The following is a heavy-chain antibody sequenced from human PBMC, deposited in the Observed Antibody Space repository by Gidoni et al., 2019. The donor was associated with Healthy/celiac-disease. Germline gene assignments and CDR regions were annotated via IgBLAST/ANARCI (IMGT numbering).Heavy chain of an antibody. CDR1: GFTFGDYA. CDR2: IRSKAYGGTT. D-gene: IGHD1-26*01. J-gene: IGHJ3*02. CDR3: TRFLEGWELILGAFDI. Sequence: EVQLVESGGGLVQPGRSLRLSCTASGFTFGDYAMSWVRQAPGKGLEWVGFIRSKAYGGTTEYAASVKGRFTISRDDSKSIAYLQMNSLKTEDTAVYYCTRFLEGWELILGAFDIWGQGTMVTVSS. V-gene: IGHV3-49*04.